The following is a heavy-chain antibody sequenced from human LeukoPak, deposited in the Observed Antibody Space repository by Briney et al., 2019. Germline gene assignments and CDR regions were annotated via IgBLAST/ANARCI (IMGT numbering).Heavy chain of an antibody. CDR3: ARTPAAIAAAEYYYMDV. D-gene: IGHD6-13*01. Sequence: SQTLSLTCTVSGGSISSGGYYWSWIRQHPGKGLEWIGYIYYSGSTYYNPSLKSRVTISVDTSKNQFSLKLSPVTAADTAVYYCARTPAAIAAAEYYYMDVWGKGTTVTVSS. J-gene: IGHJ6*03. CDR1: GGSISSGGYY. V-gene: IGHV4-31*03. CDR2: IYYSGST.